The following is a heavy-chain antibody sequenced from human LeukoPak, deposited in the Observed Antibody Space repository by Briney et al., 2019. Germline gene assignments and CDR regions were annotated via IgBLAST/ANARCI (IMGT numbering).Heavy chain of an antibody. J-gene: IGHJ4*02. D-gene: IGHD4-17*01. CDR3: ASIDYGDKNKFDY. CDR1: GGSVSSGTYY. Sequence: SETLSLTCTVSGGSVSSGTYYWSWIRQPPGKGLEWIGYIYYSGGTNYNPSLKSRVTISIDTSKNQFSLKLSSVTAADTAVYYCASIDYGDKNKFDYWGQGTLVTVSS. V-gene: IGHV4-61*01. CDR2: IYYSGGT.